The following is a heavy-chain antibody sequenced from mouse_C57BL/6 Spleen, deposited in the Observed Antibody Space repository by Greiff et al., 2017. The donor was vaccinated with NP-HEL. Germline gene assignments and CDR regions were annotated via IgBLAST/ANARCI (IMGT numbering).Heavy chain of an antibody. J-gene: IGHJ4*01. V-gene: IGHV5-17*01. CDR1: GFTFSDYG. D-gene: IGHD1-1*02. CDR3: ARTIPYYAMDY. Sequence: DVQLQESGGGLVKPGGSLKLSCAASGFTFSDYGMHWVRQAPEKGLEWVAYISSGSSTIYYADTVKGRFTISRDNAKNTLFLQMTSLRSEDTAMYYCARTIPYYAMDYWGQGTSVTVSS. CDR2: ISSGSSTI.